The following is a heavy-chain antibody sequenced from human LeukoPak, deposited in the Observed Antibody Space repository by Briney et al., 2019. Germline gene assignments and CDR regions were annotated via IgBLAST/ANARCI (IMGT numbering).Heavy chain of an antibody. D-gene: IGHD6-6*01. V-gene: IGHV4-34*01. CDR3: ASRSLPYSSSPSDY. CDR1: GGSFSGYY. CDR2: INHSGST. Sequence: KASETLSLTCAVYGGSFSGYYWSWIRQPPGKGLEWIGEINHSGSTNYNPSLKSRVTISVDTSKNQFSLKLSSVTAADTAVYYCASRSLPYSSSPSDYWGQGTLVTVSS. J-gene: IGHJ4*02.